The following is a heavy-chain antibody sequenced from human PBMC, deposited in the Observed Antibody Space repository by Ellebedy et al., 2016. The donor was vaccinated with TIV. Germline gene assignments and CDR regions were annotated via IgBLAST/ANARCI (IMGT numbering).Heavy chain of an antibody. CDR2: MNPNNGNT. V-gene: IGHV1-8*03. CDR1: GYTFTSYD. J-gene: IGHJ3*02. D-gene: IGHD3-16*01. Sequence: AASVKVSCKASGYTFTSYDINWVRQATGQGLEWMGWMNPNNGNTGYAQKFQGRVTITRNTSISTAYMELSSLRSEDTAVYYCARGFGGVGIEDAFDIWGQGTMVTVSS. CDR3: ARGFGGVGIEDAFDI.